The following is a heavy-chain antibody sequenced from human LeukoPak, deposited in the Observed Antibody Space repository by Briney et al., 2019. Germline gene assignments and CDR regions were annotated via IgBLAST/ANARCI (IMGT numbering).Heavy chain of an antibody. D-gene: IGHD2-2*01. Sequence: SETLSLTCTVSGGSISSSYWSWIRQPPGKGLEWIGYIYYSGITNYNPSLKSRVTISVDTSKNQFSLKLSSVTAANTAVYYCARLHGDCSSASCYYYGMDVWGQGTTVTVSS. CDR1: GGSISSSY. CDR2: IYYSGIT. J-gene: IGHJ6*02. CDR3: ARLHGDCSSASCYYYGMDV. V-gene: IGHV4-59*01.